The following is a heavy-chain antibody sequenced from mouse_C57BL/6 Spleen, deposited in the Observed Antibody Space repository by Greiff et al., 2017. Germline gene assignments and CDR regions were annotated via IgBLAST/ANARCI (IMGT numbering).Heavy chain of an antibody. D-gene: IGHD1-1*01. CDR3: ARCVYYGSSYWYFDV. V-gene: IGHV1-82*01. Sequence: VQLQQSGPELVKPGASVKISCKASGYAFSSSWMNWVKQRPEKGLEWIGRIYPGDGDTNYNGKFKGKATLTADKSSSTAYMQLSSLTSEDSAVYFCARCVYYGSSYWYFDVWGTGTTVTVSS. CDR1: GYAFSSSW. J-gene: IGHJ1*03. CDR2: IYPGDGDT.